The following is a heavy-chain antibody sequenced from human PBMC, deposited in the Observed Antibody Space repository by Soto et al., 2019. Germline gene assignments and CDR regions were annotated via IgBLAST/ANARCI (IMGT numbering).Heavy chain of an antibody. CDR3: ARPKGSYSSGYYYFDY. V-gene: IGHV1-69*13. CDR1: GGTFSTSA. D-gene: IGHD6-19*01. CDR2: IIPLFGTA. J-gene: IGHJ4*02. Sequence: GDSVKVSCRTSGGTFSTSAIYWVRQAPGQGLEWMGAIIPLFGTADYAQKFQGRVTITADESTSTAYTELSSLRSEDTAVYYCARPKGSYSSGYYYFDYWGQGTLVTVSS.